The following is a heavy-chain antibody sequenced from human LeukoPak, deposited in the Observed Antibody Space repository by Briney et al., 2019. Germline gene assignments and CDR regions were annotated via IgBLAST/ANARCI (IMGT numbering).Heavy chain of an antibody. CDR2: INPSSGGT. J-gene: IGHJ4*02. CDR3: ATLYGDYVTSDY. D-gene: IGHD4-17*01. V-gene: IGHV1-2*02. Sequence: ASVKVSCKASGYSFIVYYIHWVRQAPGQGLEWMGWINPSSGGTHYAQKFLGGVTMTRDTSISTAYMELSRLRSDDTAVYYCATLYGDYVTSDYWGLGTLVTVSS. CDR1: GYSFIVYY.